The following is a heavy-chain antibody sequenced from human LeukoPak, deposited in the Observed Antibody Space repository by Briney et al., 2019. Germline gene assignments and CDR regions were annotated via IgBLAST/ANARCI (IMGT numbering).Heavy chain of an antibody. CDR2: INYDGTTT. J-gene: IGHJ4*02. CDR3: ATYDSSGYYYPGFDY. V-gene: IGHV3-74*01. D-gene: IGHD3-22*01. CDR1: GFTFSNYW. Sequence: GGSLRLSCAASGFTFSNYWMHWVRQAPGKGLVWVSRINYDGTTTGYADSVKGRFTISRDNAKNSLYLQMNSLRAEDTAVYYCATYDSSGYYYPGFDYWGQGTLVTVSS.